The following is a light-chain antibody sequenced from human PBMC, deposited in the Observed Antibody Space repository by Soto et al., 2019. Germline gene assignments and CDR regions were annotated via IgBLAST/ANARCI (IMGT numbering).Light chain of an antibody. CDR2: RAS. J-gene: IGKJ1*01. CDR3: QQYGNWPPWT. Sequence: IVITQSPYTLAVSPGETVTLSCRASQSLSDNLAWYQQKTGQPPRLLIFRASSRASGIPARFSGGGSGTEFTLTISRLQSEDFAVYYCQQYGNWPPWTFGPGTKVDIK. CDR1: QSLSDN. V-gene: IGKV3-15*01.